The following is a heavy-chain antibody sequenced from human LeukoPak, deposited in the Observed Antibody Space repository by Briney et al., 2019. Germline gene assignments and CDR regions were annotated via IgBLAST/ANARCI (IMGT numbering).Heavy chain of an antibody. V-gene: IGHV4-59*08. CDR2: IYYSGST. CDR3: ARRPYGSGSYSIYFDY. CDR1: GGSISSYY. D-gene: IGHD3-10*01. J-gene: IGHJ4*02. Sequence: KASETLSLTCTVSGGSISSYYWSWIRQPPGKGLEWIGYIYYSGSTTYNPSLKSRVTISVDTSKNQFSLKLSSVTAADTAVYYCARRPYGSGSYSIYFDYWGQGTLVTVSS.